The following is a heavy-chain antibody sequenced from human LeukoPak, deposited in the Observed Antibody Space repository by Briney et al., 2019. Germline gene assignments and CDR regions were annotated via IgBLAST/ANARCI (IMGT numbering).Heavy chain of an antibody. CDR3: ARALPAAYCGGDCYSRPYYYYGMDV. Sequence: GSSVKVSCKASGGTFSSYAISWVRQAPGQGLEWMGRIIPIFGIANYAQKFQGRVTITADKSTSTAYMELSSLRSEDAAVYYCARALPAAYCGGDCYSRPYYYYGMDVWGQGTTVTVSS. D-gene: IGHD2-21*02. CDR1: GGTFSSYA. V-gene: IGHV1-69*04. CDR2: IIPIFGIA. J-gene: IGHJ6*02.